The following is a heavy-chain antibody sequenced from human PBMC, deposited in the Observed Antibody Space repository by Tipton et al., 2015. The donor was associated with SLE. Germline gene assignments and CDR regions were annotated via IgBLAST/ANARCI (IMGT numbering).Heavy chain of an antibody. V-gene: IGHV4-39*07. Sequence: TLSLTCTVSGGSMRSFSYYWGWIRQSPGKGLEWIGSYYYSGSSYYNPSPPSLRSRVTISVDTSKKQLSLKLRSVTAADTAVYYCARGDITSRSLDYWSQGTLVTVSS. CDR1: GGSMRSFSYY. CDR2: YYYSGSS. CDR3: ARGDITSRSLDY. J-gene: IGHJ4*02. D-gene: IGHD2-15*01.